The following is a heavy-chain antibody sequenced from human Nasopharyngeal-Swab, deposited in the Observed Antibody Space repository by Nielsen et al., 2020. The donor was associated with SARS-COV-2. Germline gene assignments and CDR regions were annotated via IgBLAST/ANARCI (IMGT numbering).Heavy chain of an antibody. CDR2: IYSSGST. V-gene: IGHV4-59*01. CDR3: ARAQDSGYDYYYYMDV. J-gene: IGHJ6*03. D-gene: IGHD5-12*01. CDR1: GGSISSYY. Sequence: SETLSLTCTVSGGSISSYYWSWIRQPPGTGLEWIGSIYSSGSTNYNPSLKSRVTISVDTSKNQFSLKLSSVTAADTAVYYCARAQDSGYDYYYYMDVWGKGTTVTVSS.